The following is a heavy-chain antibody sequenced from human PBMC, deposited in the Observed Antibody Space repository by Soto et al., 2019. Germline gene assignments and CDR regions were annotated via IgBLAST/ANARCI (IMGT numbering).Heavy chain of an antibody. J-gene: IGHJ4*02. D-gene: IGHD5-12*01. CDR2: IIPLFGTP. CDR3: ASERVAEMATGGFFDY. CDR1: GGTFSNYA. Sequence: SVKVSCKASGGTFSNYAFSWVRQAPGQGLEWMGGIIPLFGTPNYAQKFQGRLTINADESSSTAYMELSSLRSEDTAIYYCASERVAEMATGGFFDYWGQGTLVTVSS. V-gene: IGHV1-69*13.